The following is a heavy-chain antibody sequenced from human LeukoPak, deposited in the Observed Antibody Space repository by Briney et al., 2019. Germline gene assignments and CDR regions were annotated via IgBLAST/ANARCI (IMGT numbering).Heavy chain of an antibody. CDR2: TYYRSTWYN. D-gene: IGHD2-2*01. V-gene: IGHV6-1*01. CDR1: GDSVSSNSVT. CDR3: ARRLTQYDCFDP. J-gene: IGHJ5*02. Sequence: SQTLSLTCAISGDSVSSNSVTWSWIRQSPSRGLEWLGRTYYRSTWYNDYAVSVRGRITVNPDTSKNQFSLHLNSVTPEDTAVYYCARRLTQYDCFDPWGQGILVTVSS.